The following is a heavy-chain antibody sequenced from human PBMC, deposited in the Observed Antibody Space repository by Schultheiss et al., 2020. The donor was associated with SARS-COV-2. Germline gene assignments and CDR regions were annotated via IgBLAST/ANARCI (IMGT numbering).Heavy chain of an antibody. CDR3: ARGRPSNGYAY. J-gene: IGHJ4*02. Sequence: SETLSLTCTVSGGSISSGGYYWSWIRQHPGKGLEWIGYIYYSGSTYYNPSLKSRVTISVDTSKNQFSLKLSSVTAADTAVYYCARGRPSNGYAYWGQGTLVTVSS. V-gene: IGHV4-31*03. D-gene: IGHD5-12*01. CDR1: GGSISSGGYY. CDR2: IYYSGST.